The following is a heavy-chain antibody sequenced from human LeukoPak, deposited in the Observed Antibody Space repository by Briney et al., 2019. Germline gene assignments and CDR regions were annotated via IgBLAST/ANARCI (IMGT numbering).Heavy chain of an antibody. D-gene: IGHD3-22*01. Sequence: QPGGSLRLSCAVSGITLSNYGMTWVRQAPGKGLEWVAGISDTGGRTNYADPVKGRFTISRDNPKNTLYLQMNSLRAEDTAVYFCAKRGVVIRVILVGFHKEAYYFDYWGQGTLVTVSS. V-gene: IGHV3-23*01. J-gene: IGHJ4*02. CDR1: GITLSNYG. CDR2: ISDTGGRT. CDR3: AKRGVVIRVILVGFHKEAYYFDY.